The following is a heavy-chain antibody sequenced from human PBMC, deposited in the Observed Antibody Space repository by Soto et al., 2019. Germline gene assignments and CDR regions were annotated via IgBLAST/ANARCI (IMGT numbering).Heavy chain of an antibody. CDR2: IYPGDSDT. D-gene: IGHD2-15*01. CDR3: ARYCSGGSCRYYYGMDV. Sequence: PGESLKISCKGAGYSFTSYWIGWVRQMHGKGLEWMGIIYPGDSDTRYSPSFQGRVTISADKSISTAYLQWSSLKASDTAMYYCARYCSGGSCRYYYGMDVWGQGTTVTVSS. V-gene: IGHV5-51*01. CDR1: GYSFTSYW. J-gene: IGHJ6*02.